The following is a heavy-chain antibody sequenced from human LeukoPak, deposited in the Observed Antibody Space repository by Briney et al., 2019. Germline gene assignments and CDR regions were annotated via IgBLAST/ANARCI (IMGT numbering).Heavy chain of an antibody. CDR2: TYYRSKWYD. CDR1: GDSVSSKSAA. D-gene: IGHD6-13*01. CDR3: PMSLFRQQVEPFDY. Sequence: SQTLSLTCAISGDSVSSKSAAWNWIRQSPSRGLEWLGRTYYRSKWYDDYAVSVKSRITINPDTCKNQFSLQLNSVTPEDTAVYYCPMSLFRQQVEPFDYWGQGTLVTVSS. V-gene: IGHV6-1*01. J-gene: IGHJ4*02.